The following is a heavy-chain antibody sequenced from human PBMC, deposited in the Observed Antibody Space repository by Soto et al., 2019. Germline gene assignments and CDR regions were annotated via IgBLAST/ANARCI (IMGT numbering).Heavy chain of an antibody. CDR3: ARVGSGSYSNWFDP. CDR2: IYYSGST. J-gene: IGHJ5*02. Sequence: SETLSLTCTVSGGSISSYYWSWIRPPPGKGLEWIGYIYYSGSTNYNPSLKSRVTISVDTSNNKFSLRLSSVTAADTAVYYWARVGSGSYSNWFDPWGQGTLVTVSS. V-gene: IGHV4-59*01. CDR1: GGSISSYY. D-gene: IGHD1-26*01.